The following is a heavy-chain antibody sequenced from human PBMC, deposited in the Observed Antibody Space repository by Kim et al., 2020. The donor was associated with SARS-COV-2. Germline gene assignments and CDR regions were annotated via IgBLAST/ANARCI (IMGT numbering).Heavy chain of an antibody. CDR1: GFTFSNAW. J-gene: IGHJ6*02. CDR2: IKSKTDGGST. Sequence: GGSLRLSCAASGFTFSNAWMSWVRQAPGKGLEWVGRIKSKTDGGSTDYAAHVKGRFTIARDDSKNTLYLQMNSLKTEDTAVYYCTRDVEGRYYYYGRDVWGQGTTVTVSS. V-gene: IGHV3-15*01. CDR3: TRDVEGRYYYYGRDV.